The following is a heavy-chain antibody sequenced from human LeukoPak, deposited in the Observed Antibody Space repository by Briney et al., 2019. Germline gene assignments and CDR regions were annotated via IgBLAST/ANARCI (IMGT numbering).Heavy chain of an antibody. V-gene: IGHV3-48*01. CDR3: ASSKWNNVGHLVY. CDR2: MRSSGDLT. D-gene: IGHD1/OR15-1a*01. CDR1: GFTFSTHS. J-gene: IGHJ4*02. Sequence: GGSLRLSCAASGFTFSTHSMNWVRQAPGKGLEWVSYMRSSGDLTYYEDSVKGRFTISRDNAKSSLYLHMNSLRAEDTAVYYCASSKWNNVGHLVYWGLGTLVTVTP.